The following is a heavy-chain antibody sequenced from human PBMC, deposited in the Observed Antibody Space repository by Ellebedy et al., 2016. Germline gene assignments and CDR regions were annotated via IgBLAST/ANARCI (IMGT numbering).Heavy chain of an antibody. D-gene: IGHD4-17*01. V-gene: IGHV3-30*18. Sequence: GESLKISCAASGFTFSSYGMHWVRQAPGKGLEWVAVISYDGSNKYYADSVKGRFTISRDNSKNTLYLQMNSLRAEDTAVYYCAKDLVTTGGGGYYYYYGMDVWGQGTTVTVSS. CDR1: GFTFSSYG. CDR3: AKDLVTTGGGGYYYYYGMDV. CDR2: ISYDGSNK. J-gene: IGHJ6*02.